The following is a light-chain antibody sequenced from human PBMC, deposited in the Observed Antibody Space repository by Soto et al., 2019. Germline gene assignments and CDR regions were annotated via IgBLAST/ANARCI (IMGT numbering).Light chain of an antibody. J-gene: IGLJ3*02. V-gene: IGLV2-14*01. CDR1: SSDVGCYNY. CDR2: EVS. Sequence: QSALTQPASVSGSPGQSITISCTGTSSDVGCYNYVSWYQQHPGKAPKLMIYEVSNRPSGVSNRFSGSKSGNTASLTISGLQAEDEADYNCSSYTSSSTWVFGGGTKLTVL. CDR3: SSYTSSSTWV.